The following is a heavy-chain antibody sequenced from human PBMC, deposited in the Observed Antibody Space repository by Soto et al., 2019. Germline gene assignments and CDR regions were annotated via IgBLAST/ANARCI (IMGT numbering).Heavy chain of an antibody. CDR3: AKWGFYGGSYRRDVPTFDY. CDR2: ISGSGGST. V-gene: IGHV3-23*01. Sequence: GGSLRLSCAASGFTFSSYAMSWVRQAPGKGLEWVSAISGSGGSTYYADSVKGRFTISRDNSKNTLYLQMNSLRAEDTAVYYCAKWGFYGGSYRRDVPTFDYWGQGTLVTVSS. D-gene: IGHD4-17*01. CDR1: GFTFSSYA. J-gene: IGHJ4*02.